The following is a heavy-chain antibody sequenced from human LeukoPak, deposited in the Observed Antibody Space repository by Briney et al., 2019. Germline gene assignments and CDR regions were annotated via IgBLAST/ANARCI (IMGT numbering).Heavy chain of an antibody. J-gene: IGHJ6*03. D-gene: IGHD1-7*01. CDR3: AKRRGLELLYYYYMDV. Sequence: PGGSLRLSCVGSGFTFSSYAMTWVRQAPGKGLEWVSAISGSGGSTYYADSVKGRFTISRDNSKNTLFLQMSSLRAEDTAVYYCAKRRGLELLYYYYMDVWGKGTTVTVSS. V-gene: IGHV3-23*01. CDR1: GFTFSSYA. CDR2: ISGSGGST.